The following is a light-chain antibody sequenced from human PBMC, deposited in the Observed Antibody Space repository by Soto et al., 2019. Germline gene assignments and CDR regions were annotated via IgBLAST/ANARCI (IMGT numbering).Light chain of an antibody. J-gene: IGKJ3*01. CDR1: QSVSSNY. V-gene: IGKV3-20*01. CDR3: QQYGRSLFT. Sequence: EIVLTQSPGTLSLSPGERATLSCRASQSVSSNYLAWYQQKPGQAPRLLIYGASSRATGIPDRFSGSGFGSDFALTISRLEPEDFEVYYCQQYGRSLFTFGPVTKVVIK. CDR2: GAS.